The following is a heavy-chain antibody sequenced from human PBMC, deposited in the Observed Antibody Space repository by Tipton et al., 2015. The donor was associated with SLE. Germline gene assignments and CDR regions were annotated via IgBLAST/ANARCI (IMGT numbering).Heavy chain of an antibody. CDR3: ARANGDYVQDY. CDR2: IYYSGST. CDR1: GGSISSYY. V-gene: IGHV4-59*01. Sequence: TLSLTCTVSGGSISSYYWRWIRQPPGKGLEWIGYIYYSGSTNYNPSLKSRVTISVDTSKNQFSLKLSSVTAADTAVYYCARANGDYVQDYWGQGTLVTVSS. J-gene: IGHJ4*02. D-gene: IGHD4-17*01.